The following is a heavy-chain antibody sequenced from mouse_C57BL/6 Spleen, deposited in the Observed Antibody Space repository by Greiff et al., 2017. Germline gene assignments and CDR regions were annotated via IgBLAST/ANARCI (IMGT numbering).Heavy chain of an antibody. J-gene: IGHJ3*01. V-gene: IGHV5-9-1*02. CDR1: GFTFSSYA. Sequence: EVKLVESGAGLVKPGGSLQLSCAASGFTFSSYAMSWVRQTPEKRLEWVAYISSGGDYIYYAATVKGRFTISRDNARNTLDLQMSSQKSEDTAMYYWTRVGEYDGGFAYWGQGTLVTVSA. D-gene: IGHD2-14*01. CDR2: ISSGGDYI. CDR3: TRVGEYDGGFAY.